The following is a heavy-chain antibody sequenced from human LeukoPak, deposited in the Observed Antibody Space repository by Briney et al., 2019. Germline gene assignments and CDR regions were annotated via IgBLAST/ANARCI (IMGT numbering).Heavy chain of an antibody. CDR1: GFTFSSYG. Sequence: GGSLRLSCAASGFTFSSYGIHWVRQAPGKGLEWVAFIRSDGSNKYYAGSVKGRFTISKDNSKNTLYLQMNSLRAEDTAVYYCAKGVGTTSNYWGRGTLVTVSS. CDR3: AKGVGTTSNY. V-gene: IGHV3-30*02. D-gene: IGHD4-11*01. CDR2: IRSDGSNK. J-gene: IGHJ4*02.